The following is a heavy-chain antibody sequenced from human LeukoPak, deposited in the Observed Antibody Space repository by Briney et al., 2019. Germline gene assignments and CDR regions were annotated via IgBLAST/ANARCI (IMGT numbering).Heavy chain of an antibody. D-gene: IGHD6-13*01. CDR3: ASSSWYGRVDY. Sequence: PSETLSLTCAVYGGSFSGYYWSWIRQPPGKGLEWIGEINHSGSTNYNPSLKSRVTISVDTSKNQFSLKLSSVTAADTAVYYCASSSWYGRVDYWGQGTLVTVSS. CDR1: GGSFSGYY. V-gene: IGHV4-34*01. J-gene: IGHJ4*02. CDR2: INHSGST.